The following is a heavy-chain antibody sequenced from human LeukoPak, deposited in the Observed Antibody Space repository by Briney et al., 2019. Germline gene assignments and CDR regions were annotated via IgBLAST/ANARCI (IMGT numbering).Heavy chain of an antibody. D-gene: IGHD6-13*01. J-gene: IGHJ6*03. CDR3: ARDGIAAAASYYYYYMDV. CDR1: GYTFTRYY. CDR2: INPSGGST. Sequence: ASVKVSCKASGYTFTRYYMHWVRQAPGQGLEWMGIINPSGGSTSYAQKFQGRVTMTRDMSTSTVYTELSSLRSEDTAVYYCARDGIAAAASYYYYYMDVWGKGTTVTVSS. V-gene: IGHV1-46*01.